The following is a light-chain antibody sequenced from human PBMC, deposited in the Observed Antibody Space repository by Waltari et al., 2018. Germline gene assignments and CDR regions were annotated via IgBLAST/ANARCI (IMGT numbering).Light chain of an antibody. Sequence: EMVMTQSPATLSVSPGERATLSSRASQSVCSNVAWYQQKPGQAPRLLIYGASTRATVIPARFSGSGSGTEFTLTISSLQSEDFAVYYCQHYNIWPPGYTFGQGTKLEIK. CDR1: QSVCSN. CDR2: GAS. V-gene: IGKV3-15*01. J-gene: IGKJ2*01. CDR3: QHYNIWPPGYT.